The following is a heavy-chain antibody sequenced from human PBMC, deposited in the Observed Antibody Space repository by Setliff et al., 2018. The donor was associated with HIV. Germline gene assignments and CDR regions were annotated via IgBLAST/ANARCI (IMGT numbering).Heavy chain of an antibody. CDR2: INAGIGNT. Sequence: ASVKVSCKASGYTFTSYAMHWVRQAPGQRLEWMGWINAGIGNTKYSQKFQGRVTITRDTSASTAYMELSSLRSEDTAVYYCARDGGDTAMVSYYYYYYMDVWGKGTTVTVSS. CDR3: ARDGGDTAMVSYYYYYYMDV. D-gene: IGHD5-18*01. V-gene: IGHV1-3*01. J-gene: IGHJ6*03. CDR1: GYTFTSYA.